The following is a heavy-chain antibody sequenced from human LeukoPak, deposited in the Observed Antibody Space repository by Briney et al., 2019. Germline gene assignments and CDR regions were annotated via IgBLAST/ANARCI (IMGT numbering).Heavy chain of an antibody. Sequence: GKSLRLSCAASGFTFRTYGMHWVRQAPGKGLEWVSVIFHDGINKYYADSVKGRFAISRDNSNNTLYLQMNSLRVEDTAVYYCVKDRYGGIDYWGQGTLVTVSS. J-gene: IGHJ4*02. V-gene: IGHV3-30*18. D-gene: IGHD4-23*01. CDR2: IFHDGINK. CDR3: VKDRYGGIDY. CDR1: GFTFRTYG.